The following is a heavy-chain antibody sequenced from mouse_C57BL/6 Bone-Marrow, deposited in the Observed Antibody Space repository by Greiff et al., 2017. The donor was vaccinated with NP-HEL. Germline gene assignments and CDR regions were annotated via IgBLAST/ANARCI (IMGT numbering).Heavy chain of an antibody. Sequence: QVQLQQPGAELVRPGTSVKLSCKASGYTFTRYWMHWVKQRPGQGLEWIGVIDPSDSYTNYNQKFKGKATLTVDTSSSTAYMQLSSLTSEDSAVYYCSPITTVVATRYFDVWGTGTTVTVSS. D-gene: IGHD1-1*01. CDR3: SPITTVVATRYFDV. CDR1: GYTFTRYW. J-gene: IGHJ1*03. CDR2: IDPSDSYT. V-gene: IGHV1-59*01.